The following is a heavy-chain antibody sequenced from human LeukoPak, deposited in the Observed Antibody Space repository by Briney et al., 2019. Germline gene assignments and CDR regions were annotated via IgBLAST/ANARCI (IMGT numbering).Heavy chain of an antibody. CDR1: GGSISSGGYY. V-gene: IGHV4-31*03. D-gene: IGHD3-22*01. Sequence: PSETLSLTCTVSGGSISSGGYYWSWIRQHPGKGLEWIGYIYYSGSTYYNPSLKSRVTISVDTSRNQFSLKLSSVTAADTAVYYCARDRSGYYDYWGQGTLVTVSS. CDR3: ARDRSGYYDY. J-gene: IGHJ4*02. CDR2: IYYSGST.